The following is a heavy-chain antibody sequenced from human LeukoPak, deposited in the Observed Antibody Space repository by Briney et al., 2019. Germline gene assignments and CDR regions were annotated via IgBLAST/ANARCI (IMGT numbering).Heavy chain of an antibody. CDR1: GGSISSYY. CDR2: IYYSGSA. Sequence: EASETLSLTCTVSGGSISSYYWSWIRQPPGKGLEWIGYIYYSGSANYNPSLKSRVTISVDTSKNQFSLKLSSVTAADTAVYYCARVPVVVVATNNWFDPWGQGTLVTVSS. V-gene: IGHV4-59*01. CDR3: ARVPVVVVATNNWFDP. J-gene: IGHJ5*02. D-gene: IGHD2-15*01.